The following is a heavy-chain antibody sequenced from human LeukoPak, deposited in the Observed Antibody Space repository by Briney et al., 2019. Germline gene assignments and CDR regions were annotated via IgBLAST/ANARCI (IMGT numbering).Heavy chain of an antibody. CDR2: INAGNGNT. Sequence: ASVKVSCKASGYTFTSYAMHWVRQAPGQRLEWMGWINAGNGNTKYSQEFQGRVTMTTDTSTSTAYMELRSLRSDDTAVYYCARYQRGYSYGSPFDYWGQGTLVTVSS. CDR3: ARYQRGYSYGSPFDY. CDR1: GYTFTSYA. J-gene: IGHJ4*02. D-gene: IGHD5-18*01. V-gene: IGHV1-3*01.